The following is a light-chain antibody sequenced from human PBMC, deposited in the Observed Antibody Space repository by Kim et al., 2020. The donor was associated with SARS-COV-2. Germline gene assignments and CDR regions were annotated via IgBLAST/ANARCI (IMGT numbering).Light chain of an antibody. V-gene: IGKV1-39*01. CDR3: QQSYSTPIT. CDR2: AAS. Sequence: APVGDRVTITCRASQSISSYLNWYQQKPGKAPKLLIYAASSLQSGVPSRFSGSGSGTDFTLTISSLQPEDFATYYCQQSYSTPITFGQGTRLEIQ. CDR1: QSISSY. J-gene: IGKJ5*01.